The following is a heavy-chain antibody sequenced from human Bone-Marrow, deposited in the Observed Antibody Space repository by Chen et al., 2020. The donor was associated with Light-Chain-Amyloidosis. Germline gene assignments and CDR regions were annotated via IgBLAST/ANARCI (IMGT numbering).Heavy chain of an antibody. CDR1: GYTFPNYW. Sequence: EVQLEQSGPEVKKPGESLKISCKGSGYTFPNYWIGWVRQMPGKGLEWMGVIYPDDSDAGYSPSFEGRVAISGDRSITTAYLQWRILKASVTARYYCARRRDGDNFDYWGHGTLVTVSS. CDR3: ARRRDGDNFDY. CDR2: IYPDDSDA. V-gene: IGHV5-51*01. J-gene: IGHJ4*01.